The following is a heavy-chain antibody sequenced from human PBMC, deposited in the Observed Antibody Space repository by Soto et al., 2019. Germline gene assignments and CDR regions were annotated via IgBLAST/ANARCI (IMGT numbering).Heavy chain of an antibody. V-gene: IGHV3-30-3*01. CDR2: ISYDGSNK. Sequence: LRLSCAASGFTFSSYAMHWVRQAPGKGLEWVAVISYDGSNKYYADSVKGRFTISRDNSKNTLYLQMNSLRAEDTAVYYCAREPDPQLFGGSPSGFDHWGQGTLVTVSS. D-gene: IGHD3-10*02. J-gene: IGHJ5*02. CDR3: AREPDPQLFGGSPSGFDH. CDR1: GFTFSSYA.